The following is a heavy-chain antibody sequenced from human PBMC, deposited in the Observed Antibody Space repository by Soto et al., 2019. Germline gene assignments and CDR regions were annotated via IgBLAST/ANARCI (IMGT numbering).Heavy chain of an antibody. CDR2: IYSGGST. J-gene: IGHJ4*02. V-gene: IGHV3-66*01. D-gene: IGHD3-16*01. Sequence: EVQLVESGGGLVQPGGSLRLSCAASGFTVSTKYMSWVRQAPGQGLEWVSVIYSGGSTFYADSVRGRFTISRDNSKNTVNSQMNSLRAEDTSVYYCARDPWAADYWGQGTLVTVSS. CDR3: ARDPWAADY. CDR1: GFTVSTKY.